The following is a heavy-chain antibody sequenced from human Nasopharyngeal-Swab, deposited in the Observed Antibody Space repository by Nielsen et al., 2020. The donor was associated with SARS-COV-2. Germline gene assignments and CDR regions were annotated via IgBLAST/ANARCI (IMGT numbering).Heavy chain of an antibody. CDR3: ATAPPVAGIGYWFDP. D-gene: IGHD6-19*01. V-gene: IGHV1-24*01. J-gene: IGHJ5*02. CDR1: GYTFTGYY. Sequence: ASVKVFCKASGYTFTGYYMHWVRQAPGKGLEWMGGFDPEDGETIYAQKFQGRVTMTEDTSTDTAYMELSSLRSEDTAVYYCATAPPVAGIGYWFDPWGQGTLVTVAS. CDR2: FDPEDGET.